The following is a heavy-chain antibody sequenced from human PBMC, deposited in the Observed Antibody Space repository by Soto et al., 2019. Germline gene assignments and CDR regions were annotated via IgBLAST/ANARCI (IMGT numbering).Heavy chain of an antibody. CDR1: GASFAGYY. Sequence: QVQLQQWGAGLVKPSETLSLTCTVYGASFAGYYWTWLRQSPGKGLEWIGEVSHSGIAKYNPSLGSRVTISLDTSNNQFSLDLTSVTAADTAVYYCARYGGTSIWYFDIWGRGTLVSVSS. CDR3: ARYGGTSIWYFDI. J-gene: IGHJ2*01. D-gene: IGHD2-15*01. V-gene: IGHV4-34*01. CDR2: VSHSGIA.